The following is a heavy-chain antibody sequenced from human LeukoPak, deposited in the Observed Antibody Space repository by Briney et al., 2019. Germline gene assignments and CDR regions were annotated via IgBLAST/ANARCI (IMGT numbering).Heavy chain of an antibody. D-gene: IGHD5-12*01. CDR3: ARGWISDSFDY. CDR2: ISSSGSNI. V-gene: IGHV3-48*03. J-gene: IGHJ4*02. Sequence: GGSLRLSCAASGFTFSSYEMNWVRQAPGKGLEWVSYISSSGSNIYYADSVRGRFTISRDSAKNSLYLQMNSLRAEDTAVYYCARGWISDSFDYWGQGTLVTVSS. CDR1: GFTFSSYE.